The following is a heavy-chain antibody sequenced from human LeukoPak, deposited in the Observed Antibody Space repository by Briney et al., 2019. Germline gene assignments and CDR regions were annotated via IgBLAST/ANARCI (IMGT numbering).Heavy chain of an antibody. Sequence: PGGSPRLSCAASGFTFSSYGMSWVRQAPGKGLEWVSATSGSGGNTYYADSVKGRFTISRDNSKNILYLQMNSLRAEDTAVYYCAKTPVHYSSIWHFFDYWGQGTLVTVSS. CDR2: TSGSGGNT. CDR3: AKTPVHYSSIWHFFDY. CDR1: GFTFSSYG. V-gene: IGHV3-23*01. J-gene: IGHJ4*02. D-gene: IGHD6-13*01.